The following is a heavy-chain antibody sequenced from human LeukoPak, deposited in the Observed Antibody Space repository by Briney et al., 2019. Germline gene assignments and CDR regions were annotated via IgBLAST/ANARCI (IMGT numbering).Heavy chain of an antibody. CDR3: ARGSGVTTRLDAFDI. J-gene: IGHJ3*02. D-gene: IGHD4-17*01. CDR2: ISYDGSNK. Sequence: PGGSLRLSCAASGFPFSSYAMHWVRQAPGKGLEWVAVISYDGSNKYYADSVKGRFTISRDNSKNTLYPQMNSLRAEDTAVYYCARGSGVTTRLDAFDIWGQGTLVTVSS. CDR1: GFPFSSYA. V-gene: IGHV3-30-3*01.